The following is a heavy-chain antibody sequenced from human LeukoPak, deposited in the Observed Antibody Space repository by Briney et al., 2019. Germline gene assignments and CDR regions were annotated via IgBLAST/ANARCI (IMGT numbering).Heavy chain of an antibody. CDR3: AKPQGAGIAAAGYGMDV. V-gene: IGHV3-7*03. Sequence: GGSLRLSCAASGFTFSSYWMSWARQAPGKGLEWVANIKQDGSEKYYVDSVKGRFTISRDNAKNSLYLQMNSLRAEDTAVYYCAKPQGAGIAAAGYGMDVWGQGTTVTVSS. CDR1: GFTFSSYW. CDR2: IKQDGSEK. J-gene: IGHJ6*02. D-gene: IGHD6-13*01.